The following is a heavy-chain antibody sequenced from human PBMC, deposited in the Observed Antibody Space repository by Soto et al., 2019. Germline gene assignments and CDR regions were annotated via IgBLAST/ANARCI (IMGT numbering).Heavy chain of an antibody. Sequence: QVQLVQSGAEVKKPGSSVKVSCKASGGTFSSYTISWVRQAPGQGLEWMGRIIPILGIANYAQKFQGRVTITADKSTSTAYMELSSLRSEDTAVYYCVSAAIAVAGTPFDYWGQGTLVTVSS. V-gene: IGHV1-69*02. CDR1: GGTFSSYT. CDR2: IIPILGIA. D-gene: IGHD6-19*01. CDR3: VSAAIAVAGTPFDY. J-gene: IGHJ4*02.